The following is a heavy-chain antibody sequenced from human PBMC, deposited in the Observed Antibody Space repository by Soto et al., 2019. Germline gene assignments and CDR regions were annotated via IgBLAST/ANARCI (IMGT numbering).Heavy chain of an antibody. D-gene: IGHD6-13*01. J-gene: IGHJ6*02. Sequence: GGSLRLSCAASGFTFKSYAMSWVRQPPGKGLEWVSGSSSDGGTTYYADSVKGRFTISRDNAKNTLYLQMNSLRAEDTAVYYCARVPHSSSWPYYYYYGMDVWGQGTTVTVSS. CDR2: SSSDGGTT. V-gene: IGHV3-23*01. CDR3: ARVPHSSSWPYYYYYGMDV. CDR1: GFTFKSYA.